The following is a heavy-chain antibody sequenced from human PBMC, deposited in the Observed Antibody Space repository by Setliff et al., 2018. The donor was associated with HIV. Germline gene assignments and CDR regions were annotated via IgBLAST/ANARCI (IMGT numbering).Heavy chain of an antibody. CDR1: GGSVSSGSYY. CDR3: ASHDYYDSSVYYYRFDY. D-gene: IGHD3-22*01. Sequence: PSETLSLTCTVSGGSVSSGSYYWSWIRQPPGKGLEWIGYIYYSGSTNYNPSFQGHVTISADKSISTAYLQWSSLKASDTAMYYCASHDYYDSSVYYYRFDYWGQGALVTVSS. V-gene: IGHV4-61*01. CDR2: IYYSGST. J-gene: IGHJ4*02.